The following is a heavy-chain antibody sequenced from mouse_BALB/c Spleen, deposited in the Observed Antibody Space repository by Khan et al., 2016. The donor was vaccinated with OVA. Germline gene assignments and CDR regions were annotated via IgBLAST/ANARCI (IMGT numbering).Heavy chain of an antibody. CDR3: ARTGYYYFDY. V-gene: IGHV5-17*02. CDR2: ISSDSNTI. Sequence: EVELVESGGGLVQPGGSRKLSCAASGFTFSGFGMHWVRQAPEKGLEWVAFISSDSNTIYYADTVKGRFTISRENPKKTLFLQMTSLRSEDTAMYFCARTGYYYFDYWGQGTTLTVSS. CDR1: GFTFSGFG. D-gene: IGHD2-3*01. J-gene: IGHJ2*01.